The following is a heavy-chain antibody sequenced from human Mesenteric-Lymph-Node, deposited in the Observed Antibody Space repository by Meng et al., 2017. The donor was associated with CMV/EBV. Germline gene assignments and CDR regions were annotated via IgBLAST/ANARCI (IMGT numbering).Heavy chain of an antibody. CDR3: ARGRSLWFGPPNWLDP. J-gene: IGHJ5*02. D-gene: IGHD3-10*01. V-gene: IGHV4-34*01. CDR2: VNHSGST. Sequence: SETLSLTCAVYGGSFSDYYWSWIRQPPGEGLEWIGEVNHSGSTNYNPSLKSRVTISVDTSKNQLSLKLTSVTAADTAIYYCARGRSLWFGPPNWLDPWGLEILVTVSS. CDR1: GGSFSDYY.